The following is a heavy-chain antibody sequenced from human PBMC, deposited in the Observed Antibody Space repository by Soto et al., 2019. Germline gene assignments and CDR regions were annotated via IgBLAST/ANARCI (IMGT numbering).Heavy chain of an antibody. CDR1: GFTFSNAW. D-gene: IGHD3-10*01. Sequence: GGSLRLSCAASGFTFSNAWMNWVRQAPGKGLEWVGRIKSKTDGGTTDYAAPMKGRFTISRDDSKNTLYLQMNSLKTEDTAVYYCTTDRARITMVRGVIFWGQGTLVTVSS. CDR3: TTDRARITMVRGVIF. CDR2: IKSKTDGGTT. V-gene: IGHV3-15*07. J-gene: IGHJ4*02.